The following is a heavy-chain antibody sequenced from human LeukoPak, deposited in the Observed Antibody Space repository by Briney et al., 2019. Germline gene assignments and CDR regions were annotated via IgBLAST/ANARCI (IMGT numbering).Heavy chain of an antibody. V-gene: IGHV4-59*01. J-gene: IGHJ6*02. D-gene: IGHD5-18*01. Sequence: SETLSLTCTVSGGSIRSYYWSWIRQSPGKGLEWIGYIYYSGSTNYNPSLKSRVTISVDTSKNQFSLKLSSLTTADTAVYYCARGLRIQLWLSDGMDVWGQGTTVAVSS. CDR2: IYYSGST. CDR3: ARGLRIQLWLSDGMDV. CDR1: GGSIRSYY.